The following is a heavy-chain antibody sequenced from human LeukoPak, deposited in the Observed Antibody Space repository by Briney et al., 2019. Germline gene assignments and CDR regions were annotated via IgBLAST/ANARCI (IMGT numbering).Heavy chain of an antibody. CDR2: ISYGGSNK. CDR1: GFTFSSYA. D-gene: IGHD2-2*02. J-gene: IGHJ4*02. CDR3: ARASAAIAPIAGLPGDY. Sequence: GGSLRLSCAASGFTFSSYAMHWVRQAPGKGLEWVAVISYGGSNKYYADSVKGRFTISRDNSKNTLYLQMNSLRGEDTAVYYCARASAAIAPIAGLPGDYWGQGTLVTVSS. V-gene: IGHV3-30*01.